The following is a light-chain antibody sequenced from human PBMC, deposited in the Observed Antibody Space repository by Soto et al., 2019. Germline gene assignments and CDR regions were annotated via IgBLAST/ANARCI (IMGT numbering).Light chain of an antibody. Sequence: QSVLTQPPSVSVAPGQRVTISCSGSRSNMGINYVSWYQQLPGTAPKVLIYDNNKRPSGIPDRFSGSKSGTSATLGITGLQTGDEADYYCGTWDSSLSAGVFGGGTKLTVL. CDR1: RSNMGINY. J-gene: IGLJ3*02. CDR3: GTWDSSLSAGV. CDR2: DNN. V-gene: IGLV1-51*01.